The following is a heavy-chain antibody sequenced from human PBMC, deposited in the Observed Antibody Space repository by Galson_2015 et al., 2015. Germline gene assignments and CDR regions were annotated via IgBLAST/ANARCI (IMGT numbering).Heavy chain of an antibody. J-gene: IGHJ4*02. Sequence: SLRLSCAASGFTFSSYWMHWVRRAPGKGLVWVSCINGDGSSTSYADSVKGRLTISRDNAENTLDLQMNSLRAEDTAVYYCTSDLPWDWGQGTLVTVSS. CDR3: TSDLPWD. CDR2: INGDGSST. CDR1: GFTFSSYW. V-gene: IGHV3-74*01.